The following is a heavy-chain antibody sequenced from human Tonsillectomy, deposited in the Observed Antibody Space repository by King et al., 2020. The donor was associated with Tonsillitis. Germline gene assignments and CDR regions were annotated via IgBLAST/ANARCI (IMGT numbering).Heavy chain of an antibody. Sequence: DVQLVESGGGLVQPGRSLRLSCAASGFTFDDSAMHWVRQAPGKGLEWVSGIRWNSGSIDYADSVKGRFTISRDNAKNSLFLRMNSLRPEDTAFYYCVKDSGGYLGWREEYLRHWGQGTLITVSS. CDR3: VKDSGGYLGWREEYLRH. J-gene: IGHJ1*01. CDR1: GFTFDDSA. D-gene: IGHD1-26*01. CDR2: IRWNSGSI. V-gene: IGHV3-9*01.